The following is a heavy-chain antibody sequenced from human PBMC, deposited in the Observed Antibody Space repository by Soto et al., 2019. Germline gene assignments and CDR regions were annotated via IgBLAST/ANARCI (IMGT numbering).Heavy chain of an antibody. CDR3: ATGVYHFDQ. V-gene: IGHV3-7*01. Sequence: GGSLRLSCAASGFTFSNYWMSWVRQAPEKGLEWVANINQDGSEKYHMESGKGRFTISRDNAKNSLYLQMSSLRAEDTAVYYCATGVYHFDQWGQGTLVTVS. D-gene: IGHD3-10*01. CDR1: GFTFSNYW. J-gene: IGHJ4*02. CDR2: INQDGSEK.